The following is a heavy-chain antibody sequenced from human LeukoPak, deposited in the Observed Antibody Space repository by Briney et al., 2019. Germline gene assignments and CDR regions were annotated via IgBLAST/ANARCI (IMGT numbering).Heavy chain of an antibody. CDR2: ISSSSSSI. J-gene: IGHJ6*03. CDR3: ARDVEQWLDYYYYYMDV. D-gene: IGHD6-19*01. V-gene: IGHV3-48*01. CDR1: GFNFRNCG. Sequence: GGSLRLSCAASGFNFRNCGMNWVRQAPGKGLAWVSYISSSSSSIDYADSVRGRFTISRDNARNSLYLQMNSLRAEDTAVYYCARDVEQWLDYYYYYMDVWGKGTTVTVSS.